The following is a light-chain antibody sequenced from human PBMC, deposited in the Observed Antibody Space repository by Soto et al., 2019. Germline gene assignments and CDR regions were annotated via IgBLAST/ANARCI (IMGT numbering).Light chain of an antibody. V-gene: IGKV3-20*01. J-gene: IGKJ2*01. CDR2: GAS. Sequence: EIVLTQSPGTLSLSPGERATLSCRASQSVSSSYLAWYQQKPGQAPRPLIYGASTRATGIPDRFSGSGSGKVFTLTISRVQPEYFALYCRQQYGSSPYTFGQGTKLEIK. CDR3: QQYGSSPYT. CDR1: QSVSSSY.